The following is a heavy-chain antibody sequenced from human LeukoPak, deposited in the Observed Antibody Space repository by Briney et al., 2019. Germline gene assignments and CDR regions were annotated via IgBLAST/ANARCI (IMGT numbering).Heavy chain of an antibody. CDR2: ISYDGSNK. Sequence: GGSLRLSCAASGFTFSSYAMHWVRQAPGKGLEWVAVISYDGSNKYYADSVKGRFTISRDNSKNTLYLQMNSLRAEDTAVYYCARWDWGRWGSSGSPHFDYWGQGTLVTVSS. J-gene: IGHJ4*02. V-gene: IGHV3-30*04. CDR1: GFTFSSYA. CDR3: ARWDWGRWGSSGSPHFDY. D-gene: IGHD3-10*01.